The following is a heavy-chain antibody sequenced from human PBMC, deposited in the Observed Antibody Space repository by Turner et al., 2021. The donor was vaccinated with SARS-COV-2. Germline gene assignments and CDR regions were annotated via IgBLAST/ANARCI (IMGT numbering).Heavy chain of an antibody. CDR3: ASSLPAPGGVPGRLNY. D-gene: IGHD2-8*02. CDR1: GYTFTSFV. CDR2: INPSGGRT. Sequence: QVLLVQSAAAVRKPGSSVKVSCKSSGYTFTSFVMHWVRQAPGQGLEWMGIINPSGGRTNYAQKFQGRVTMTRDTSTSTVYKELSSLRSEDTAVYYCASSLPAPGGVPGRLNYWGQGALVTVSS. J-gene: IGHJ4*02. V-gene: IGHV1-46*01.